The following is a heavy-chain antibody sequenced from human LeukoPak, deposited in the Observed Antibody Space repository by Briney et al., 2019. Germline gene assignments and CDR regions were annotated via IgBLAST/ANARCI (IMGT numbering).Heavy chain of an antibody. V-gene: IGHV3-30*04. CDR3: ARDLSSSGWYGASDY. CDR2: ISYDGSNK. J-gene: IGHJ4*02. D-gene: IGHD6-19*01. Sequence: GGSLRLSCAASGFTFSSYAMHWVRQAPGKGLEWVAVISYDGSNKYYADSVKGRFTISRDNSKNTLYLQMNSLRAEDTAVYYCARDLSSSGWYGASDYWGQGTLVTVSS. CDR1: GFTFSSYA.